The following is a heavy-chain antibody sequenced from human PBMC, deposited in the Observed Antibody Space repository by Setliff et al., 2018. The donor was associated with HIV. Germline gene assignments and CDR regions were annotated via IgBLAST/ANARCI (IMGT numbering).Heavy chain of an antibody. D-gene: IGHD2-15*01. J-gene: IGHJ5*02. CDR2: FSYNGGR. CDR3: VKHVDSDFSGDPDWFDP. Sequence: SETLSLTCTVSGGSISSSSYYWGWIRQPPGKGLEWIGSFSYNGGRRYTPSLKSRVTISADMSKNQFSLNLNSVTAADTAVYYCVKHVDSDFSGDPDWFDPWGQGIPVIVSS. V-gene: IGHV4-39*01. CDR1: GGSISSSSYY.